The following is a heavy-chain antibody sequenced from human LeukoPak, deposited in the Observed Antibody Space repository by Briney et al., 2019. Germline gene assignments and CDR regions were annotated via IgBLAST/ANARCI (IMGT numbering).Heavy chain of an antibody. D-gene: IGHD3-9*01. CDR1: GYTFTCYY. J-gene: IGHJ4*02. CDR3: ARGDFDWSGGLDY. CDR2: IDPDSGGT. Sequence: ASVKVSCKPSGYTFTCYYMHWVRQAPGQGLEWMGWIDPDSGGTNYAQKFQGGVTMTRDTSISTAYMDLSRLRSDDTAVYYCARGDFDWSGGLDYWGQGTLVTVSS. V-gene: IGHV1-2*02.